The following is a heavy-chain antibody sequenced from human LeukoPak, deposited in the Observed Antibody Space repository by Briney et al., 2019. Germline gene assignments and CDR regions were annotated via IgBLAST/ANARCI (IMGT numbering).Heavy chain of an antibody. CDR2: ISASGGKT. Sequence: PGGSLRLSCVASGFTFSKFAVSWVRQAPGKGLEWVSSISASGGKTYDADSVKGRFTISRDNSKNTLYLQMNSLRAEDTAVYYCAKDHRGWTWGFDYWGQGTLVTVSS. V-gene: IGHV3-23*01. J-gene: IGHJ4*02. CDR1: GFTFSKFA. CDR3: AKDHRGWTWGFDY. D-gene: IGHD6-19*01.